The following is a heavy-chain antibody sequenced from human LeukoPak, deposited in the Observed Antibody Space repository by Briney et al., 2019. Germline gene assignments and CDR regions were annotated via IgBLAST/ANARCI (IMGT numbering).Heavy chain of an antibody. V-gene: IGHV3-23*01. CDR1: GFTFSSYA. CDR3: ARSRGPGSHWFDP. CDR2: LSERT. Sequence: GGSLRLSCAASGFTFSSYALSWVRQAPGKGLEWVPTLSERTYYADSVQGRFTISRYKSKNTLYLQMDGLRTGDTGVYSCARSRGPGSHWFDPWGQGTPVTVSS. J-gene: IGHJ5*02. D-gene: IGHD3-10*01.